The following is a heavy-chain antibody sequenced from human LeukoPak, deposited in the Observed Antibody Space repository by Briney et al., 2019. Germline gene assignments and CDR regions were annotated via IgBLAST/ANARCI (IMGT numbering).Heavy chain of an antibody. CDR3: ARASGSGSFPFDI. Sequence: GGSLRLSCAASGFSFSSSQMNWVRQAPGKGPEWVPHISSGGNTEYYADSVRGRFTMSRDNAKNLVYLQMNSLRDEDTAVYYCARASGSGSFPFDIWGQGTMVTVSS. J-gene: IGHJ3*02. D-gene: IGHD3-10*01. CDR1: GFSFSSSQ. V-gene: IGHV3-48*03. CDR2: ISSGGNTE.